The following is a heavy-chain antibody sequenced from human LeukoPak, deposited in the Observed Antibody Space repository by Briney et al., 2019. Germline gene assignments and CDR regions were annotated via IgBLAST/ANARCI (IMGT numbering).Heavy chain of an antibody. D-gene: IGHD3-9*01. CDR1: GGSFSGYY. Sequence: SETLSLTCAVYGGSFSGYYWSWIHQPPGKGLEWIGEINHSGSTNYNPSLKSRVTISVDTSKNQFSLKLSSVTAADTAVYYCARLRYFDWLFRYYYGMDVWGQGTTVTVSS. CDR2: INHSGST. CDR3: ARLRYFDWLFRYYYGMDV. V-gene: IGHV4-34*01. J-gene: IGHJ6*02.